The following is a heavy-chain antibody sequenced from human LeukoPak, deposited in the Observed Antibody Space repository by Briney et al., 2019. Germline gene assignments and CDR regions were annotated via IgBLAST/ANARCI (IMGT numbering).Heavy chain of an antibody. CDR3: ASVPLVDSSGYYYEG. D-gene: IGHD3-22*01. J-gene: IGHJ4*02. CDR1: GFTFSSYA. Sequence: GGSLRLSCAASGFTFSSYAMSWVRQAPGKGLEWVSAISGSGGSTYYADSVKGRFTISRDNSKNTLYLQMNSLRAEDTAVYYCASVPLVDSSGYYYEGWGQGTLVTVSS. V-gene: IGHV3-23*01. CDR2: ISGSGGST.